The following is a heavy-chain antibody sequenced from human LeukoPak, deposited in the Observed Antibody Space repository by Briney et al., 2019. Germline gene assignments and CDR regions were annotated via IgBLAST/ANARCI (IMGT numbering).Heavy chain of an antibody. CDR2: IYYSGST. CDR3: ARRRPDSGSYYRYYFDY. CDR1: GGSISSSY. Sequence: SETLSLTCTVSGGSISSSYWSWIRQPPGKGLEWIGYIYYSGSTNYNPSLKSRVTISVDTSKNQFSLKLSSVTAADTAVYYCARRRPDSGSYYRYYFDYWGQGTLVTVSS. D-gene: IGHD1-26*01. J-gene: IGHJ4*02. V-gene: IGHV4-59*01.